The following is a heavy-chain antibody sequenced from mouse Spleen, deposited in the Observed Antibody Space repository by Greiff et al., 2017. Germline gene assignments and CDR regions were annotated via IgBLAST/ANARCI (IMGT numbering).Heavy chain of an antibody. CDR3: ARRGSSGSFAY. CDR2: INSNGGST. CDR1: GFTFSSYA. V-gene: IGHV5-6-2*01. Sequence: EVQLVESGGGLVKPGGSLKLSCAASGFTFSSYAMSWVRQTPEKRLEWVAAINSNGGSTYYPDTVKDRFTISRDNAKNTLYLQMSSLRSEDTALYYCARRGSSGSFAYWGQGTLVTVSA. D-gene: IGHD3-1*01. J-gene: IGHJ3*01.